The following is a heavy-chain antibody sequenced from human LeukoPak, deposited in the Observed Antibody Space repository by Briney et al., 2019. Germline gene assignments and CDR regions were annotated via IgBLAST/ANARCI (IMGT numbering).Heavy chain of an antibody. Sequence: ASVKVSCKASGYTFTGHYMHWVRQAPGQGLEWMGWINPNSGGTNYAQKFQGRVTMTRDTSISTAYMELSRLRSDDTAVYYCVTLLSNAAFDYWGQGTLVTVSS. V-gene: IGHV1-2*02. D-gene: IGHD6-25*01. J-gene: IGHJ4*02. CDR2: INPNSGGT. CDR3: VTLLSNAAFDY. CDR1: GYTFTGHY.